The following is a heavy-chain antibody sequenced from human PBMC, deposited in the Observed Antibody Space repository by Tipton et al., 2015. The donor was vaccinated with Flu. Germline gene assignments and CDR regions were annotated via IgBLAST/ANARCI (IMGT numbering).Heavy chain of an antibody. Sequence: LRLSCNVSGDSVSNSKYYWSWIRQPTGKGLEWIGYVYHSGTTTYNPSLESRVAMSVDTSKNQFSLRLSSVTAADTAVYYCAREGFEERSSYFHYNGLDVWGRGTTVIVS. D-gene: IGHD6-25*01. CDR3: AREGFEERSSYFHYNGLDV. CDR2: VYHSGTT. J-gene: IGHJ6*02. CDR1: GDSVSNSKYY. V-gene: IGHV4-61*01.